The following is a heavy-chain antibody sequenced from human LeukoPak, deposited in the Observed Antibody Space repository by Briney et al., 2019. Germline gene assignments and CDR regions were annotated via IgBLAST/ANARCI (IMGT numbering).Heavy chain of an antibody. Sequence: GGSLRLSCAASGFTFSSYWMSWVRQAPGKGLEWVANVKQDGSEKHYGDSVKGRFTISRDNAKNSLYLQMNSLRAEDTAVYYCAKDHYDILTGYLDYWGQGTLVTVSS. CDR2: VKQDGSEK. D-gene: IGHD3-9*01. CDR3: AKDHYDILTGYLDY. V-gene: IGHV3-7*03. J-gene: IGHJ4*02. CDR1: GFTFSSYW.